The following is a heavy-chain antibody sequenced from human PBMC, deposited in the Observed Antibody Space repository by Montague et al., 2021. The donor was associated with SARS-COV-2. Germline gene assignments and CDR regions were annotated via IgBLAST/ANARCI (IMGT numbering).Heavy chain of an antibody. V-gene: IGHV3-21*01. J-gene: IGHJ4*02. CDR3: AKGGGLLLSYFDY. CDR1: GFTFSTYS. CDR2: ISSSSSDK. Sequence: SLRLSCAASGFTFSTYSMNWVRQAPGKGLEWVSCISSSSSDKYYADSVKGRFTISRDNAKNSLYLQMNSLRAQDTAVYYCAKGGGLLLSYFDYWGQGTLVTVSS. D-gene: IGHD3-22*01.